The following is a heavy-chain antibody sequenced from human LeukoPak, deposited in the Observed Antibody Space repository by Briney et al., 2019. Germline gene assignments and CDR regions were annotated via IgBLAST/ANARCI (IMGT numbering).Heavy chain of an antibody. J-gene: IGHJ4*02. CDR2: ISFHGTDS. D-gene: IGHD3-3*01. Sequence: GTSLRLSCTAAGFTFISYAIHWVRQAPGKGLEWVAVISFHGTDSFYAVSVKGRFTISRDNSKNTLYLQMNSLRAEGTAVYYCAKDNMVERPLITIFRVVIIQGGFDYWGQGTLVTVSS. CDR3: AKDNMVERPLITIFRVVIIQGGFDY. CDR1: GFTFISYA. V-gene: IGHV3-30*04.